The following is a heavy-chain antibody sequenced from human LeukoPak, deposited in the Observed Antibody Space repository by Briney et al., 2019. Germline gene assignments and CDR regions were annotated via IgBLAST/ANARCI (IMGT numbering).Heavy chain of an antibody. CDR2: INADTGKP. D-gene: IGHD6-6*01. Sequence: ASVKVSCKASGYTFNTHSITWVRQAPGQGLEWLGWINADTGKPTYAQDFTGRFVFSLDKSVSTTYLQISSLKAEDTAVYYCARGVVRFDYWGQGTLVAVSS. J-gene: IGHJ4*02. CDR3: ARGVVRFDY. V-gene: IGHV7-4-1*02. CDR1: GYTFNTHS.